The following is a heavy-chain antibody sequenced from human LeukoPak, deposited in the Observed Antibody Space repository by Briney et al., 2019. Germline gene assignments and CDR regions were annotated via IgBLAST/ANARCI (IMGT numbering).Heavy chain of an antibody. D-gene: IGHD2-15*01. CDR2: ISSSGSTI. CDR1: GFTFSDYY. J-gene: IGHJ5*02. Sequence: GGSLRLSCAASGFTFSDYYMSWIRQAPGKGLEWVSYISSSGSTIYYADSVKGRFTIPRDNAKNSLYLQMNSLRAEDTAVYYCARGRSRYCSGGSCYGWFDPWGQGTLVTVSS. V-gene: IGHV3-11*04. CDR3: ARGRSRYCSGGSCYGWFDP.